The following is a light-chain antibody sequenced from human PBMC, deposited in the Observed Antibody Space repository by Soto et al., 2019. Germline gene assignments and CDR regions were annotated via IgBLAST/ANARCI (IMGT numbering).Light chain of an antibody. CDR1: QSVSNF. V-gene: IGKV3-11*01. J-gene: IGKJ4*01. CDR3: PQRSDWPPVT. Sequence: EIVLTQSPATLSLSPGERATLSCRASQSVSNFLAWYQQKPGQAPRLRIYDASNRATGIPVRFSGSGSGTDFTLTISSLEPEDFAVYYSPQRSDWPPVTFGGGTKVEIK. CDR2: DAS.